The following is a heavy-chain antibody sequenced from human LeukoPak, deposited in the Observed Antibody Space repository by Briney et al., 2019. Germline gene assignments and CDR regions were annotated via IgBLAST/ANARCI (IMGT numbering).Heavy chain of an antibody. CDR3: ARGMSMGPSAYYFDY. CDR2: IYFSGST. J-gene: IGHJ4*02. CDR1: AGSISIYN. D-gene: IGHD2/OR15-2a*01. Sequence: SASLSLTCTVSAGSISIYNWSWIREPPGKGRGWIGYIYFSGSTNYNPSLKSRVNISLDTSKNQFSLKLNSVTAADTAVYYCARGMSMGPSAYYFDYWGQGTLVTVSS. V-gene: IGHV4-59*01.